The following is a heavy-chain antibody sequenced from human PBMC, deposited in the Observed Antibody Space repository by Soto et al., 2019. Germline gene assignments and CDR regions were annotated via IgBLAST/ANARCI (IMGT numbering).Heavy chain of an antibody. Sequence: PGGSLRLSCAASGFTFSSYGMHWVRQAPGKGLEWVAVISYDGSNKYYADSVKGRFTISRDNSKNTLYLQMKSLRAEDTAVYYCAKGSVALDYWGQGTLVTVSS. J-gene: IGHJ4*02. CDR1: GFTFSSYG. V-gene: IGHV3-30*18. CDR3: AKGSVALDY. D-gene: IGHD6-19*01. CDR2: ISYDGSNK.